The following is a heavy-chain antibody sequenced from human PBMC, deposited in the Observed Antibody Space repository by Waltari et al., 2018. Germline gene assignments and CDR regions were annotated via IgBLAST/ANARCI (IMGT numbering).Heavy chain of an antibody. CDR3: ANSPVESGATGSVKPWGFDY. V-gene: IGHV3-7*01. CDR2: ISEDGSDK. D-gene: IGHD2-2*01. Sequence: EVQLVESGGGLVQPGGSLRLSCKASGFSFSTYWMSWVRQAPGKGVEWVASISEDGSDKSYLDSVKGRFTISRDNAKTSLYLQMNSLRAEDTAVYFCANSPVESGATGSVKPWGFDYWGQGNLVTVSS. J-gene: IGHJ4*02. CDR1: GFSFSTYW.